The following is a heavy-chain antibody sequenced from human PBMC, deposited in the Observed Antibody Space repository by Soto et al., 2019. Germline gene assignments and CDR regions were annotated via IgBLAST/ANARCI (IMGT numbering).Heavy chain of an antibody. CDR3: ARVSFSAVAYTRADS. V-gene: IGHV4-61*08. D-gene: IGHD6-19*01. CDR2: VHYSGST. Sequence: PGGSLRLSCAVSGFNFSNGDINRVHRAPGEGLEWIGFVHYSGSTNYNPSLKSRVTISLDTSKNRFTLNLNSVTAADTAVYHCARVSFSAVAYTRADSWGQGTLVTVSS. J-gene: IGHJ4*02. CDR1: GFNFSNGD.